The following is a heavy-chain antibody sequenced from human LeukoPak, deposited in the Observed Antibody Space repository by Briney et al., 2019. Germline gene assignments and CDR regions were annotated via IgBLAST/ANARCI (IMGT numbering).Heavy chain of an antibody. Sequence: GGSLRLSCAASGFTFSSYAMSWVRQAPGKGLEWVSAISGSGGSKYYADSVKGRFTISRDNSKNTLYLQMNSLRAEDTAVYYCAKPSLAAAGNLWVSGGNWFDSWGQGTLVTVSS. CDR2: ISGSGGSK. CDR1: GFTFSSYA. D-gene: IGHD6-13*01. J-gene: IGHJ5*01. V-gene: IGHV3-23*01. CDR3: AKPSLAAAGNLWVSGGNWFDS.